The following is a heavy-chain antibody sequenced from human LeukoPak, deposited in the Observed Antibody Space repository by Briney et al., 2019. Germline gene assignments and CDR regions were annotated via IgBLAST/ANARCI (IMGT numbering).Heavy chain of an antibody. D-gene: IGHD3-10*01. V-gene: IGHV3-30*03. Sequence: GRSLRLSYAATGFNFSSYGMHWLSQAHGKGLEWVAVISYHGSNKSSADSVKCRFTISRDNSKNTLYLQMNSLRAEDTAVYYCAREIYGSGSPLWGQGTLVTVSS. CDR1: GFNFSSYG. CDR3: AREIYGSGSPL. CDR2: ISYHGSNK. J-gene: IGHJ4*02.